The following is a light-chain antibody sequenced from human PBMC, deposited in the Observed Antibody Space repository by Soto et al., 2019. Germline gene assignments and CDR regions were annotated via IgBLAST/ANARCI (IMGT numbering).Light chain of an antibody. V-gene: IGKV3-11*01. CDR3: QQRNIWPPVT. J-gene: IGKJ5*01. CDR1: PSVTNF. CDR2: GAF. Sequence: EIVLTQSPATLSLSPGERATLSCRASPSVTNFLAWYQQKPGQAPRLLIYGAFNRATGIPARFSGSGAGTDVTITISSLEPEDSAIYYCQQRNIWPPVTFGQGTRLEIK.